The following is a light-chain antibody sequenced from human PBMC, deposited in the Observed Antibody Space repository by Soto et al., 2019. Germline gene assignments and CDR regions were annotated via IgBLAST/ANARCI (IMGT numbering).Light chain of an antibody. CDR3: SSYTTSAPYV. V-gene: IGLV2-14*01. J-gene: IGLJ6*01. CDR2: EVT. CDR1: SSDVGAYNF. Sequence: QSVLTQPASVSGSPGQSITISCTGTSSDVGAYNFVSWYQHHPGRAPKLIIYEVTIRPSGVSNRFSGSKSGNTASLTISGRQAEDEADYYCSSYTTSAPYVFGSDTKLTV.